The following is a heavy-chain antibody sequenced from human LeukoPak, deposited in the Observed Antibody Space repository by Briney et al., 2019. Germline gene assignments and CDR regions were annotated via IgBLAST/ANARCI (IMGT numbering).Heavy chain of an antibody. D-gene: IGHD6-19*01. CDR2: IYHSGST. V-gene: IGHV4-38-2*02. CDR1: GYSISSGYY. Sequence: SETLSLTCTVSGYSISSGYYWGWIRQPPGKGLEWIGSIYHSGSTYYNPSLKSRVTISIDTSKNQFSLKLSSVTAADTAVYYCATYSSGPTYYFDSWGQGTLVTVSS. CDR3: ATYSSGPTYYFDS. J-gene: IGHJ4*02.